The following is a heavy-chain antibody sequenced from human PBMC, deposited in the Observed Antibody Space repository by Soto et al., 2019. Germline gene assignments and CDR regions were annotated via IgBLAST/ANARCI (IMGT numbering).Heavy chain of an antibody. CDR2: IFPRDSDT. V-gene: IGHV5-51*01. CDR3: ARHNSHYYDSSGYYGLYYGMDV. J-gene: IGHJ6*02. D-gene: IGHD3-22*01. Sequence: PGESLKISCQTSGYTFTNYWIGWVRHMPGRGLEWMGLIFPRDSDTRYNSSFEGQVTISSDRSIATAYLQWTSLKASGTAIYFCARHNSHYYDSSGYYGLYYGMDVWGQGTTFTVSS. CDR1: GYTFTNYW.